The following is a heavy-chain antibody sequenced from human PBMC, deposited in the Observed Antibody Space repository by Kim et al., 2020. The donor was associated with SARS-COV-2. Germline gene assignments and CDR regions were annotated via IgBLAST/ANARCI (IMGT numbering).Heavy chain of an antibody. V-gene: IGHV4-39*07. Sequence: GSTYYSPSLKRRGTISVDTSKIQFSWKLSSVTAADTAVYYCARGGGSYHWGQGTLVTVSS. J-gene: IGHJ5*02. CDR3: ARGGGSYH. D-gene: IGHD1-26*01. CDR2: GST.